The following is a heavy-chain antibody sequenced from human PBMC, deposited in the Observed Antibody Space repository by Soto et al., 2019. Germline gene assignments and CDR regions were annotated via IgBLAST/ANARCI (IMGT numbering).Heavy chain of an antibody. J-gene: IGHJ5*02. CDR1: GGTFSSYA. V-gene: IGHV1-69*13. CDR2: IIPIFGTA. D-gene: IGHD6-13*01. Sequence: SVKVSCKASGGTFSSYAISWVRQAPGQGLEWMGGIIPIFGTANYAQKFQGRVTITADESTSTAYMELSSLRSEDTAVYYCVRDRGIAAAGTSAWFDPWGQGTLVTVSS. CDR3: VRDRGIAAAGTSAWFDP.